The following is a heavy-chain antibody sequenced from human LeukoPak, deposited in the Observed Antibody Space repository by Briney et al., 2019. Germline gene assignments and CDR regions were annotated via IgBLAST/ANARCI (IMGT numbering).Heavy chain of an antibody. CDR3: AKSGHSSGWD. CDR2: ISSSGSTI. V-gene: IGHV3-11*04. CDR1: GFTFSDHY. D-gene: IGHD6-19*01. Sequence: PGGXLRLSCAASGFTFSDHYMSWLRQAPGKGLEWVSYISSSGSTIYYADSVKGRFTISRDNSKNTLYLQMNSLRAEDTAVYYCAKSGHSSGWDWGQGTLVTVSS. J-gene: IGHJ4*02.